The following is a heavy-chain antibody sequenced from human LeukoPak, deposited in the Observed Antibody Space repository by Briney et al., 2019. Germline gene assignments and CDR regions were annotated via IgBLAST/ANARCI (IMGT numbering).Heavy chain of an antibody. CDR3: ARLRLFPDYFDN. D-gene: IGHD3-10*02. J-gene: IGHJ4*02. CDR1: GSSISSYY. V-gene: IGHV4-59*01. Sequence: SETLSLTCTVSGSSISSYYWSWIRQPPGKGLEWIGYISYSGSTKYIPSLKSRVTISVDTSKNQFSLKLSSVTAADTAVYYCARLRLFPDYFDNWGQGTLVTVSS. CDR2: ISYSGST.